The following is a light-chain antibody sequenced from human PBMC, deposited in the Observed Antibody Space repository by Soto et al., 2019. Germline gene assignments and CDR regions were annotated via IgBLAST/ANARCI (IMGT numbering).Light chain of an antibody. CDR1: SSDVGDDGF. Sequence: QSVLTQPASVSGSPGQSITISCTGTSSDVGDDGFVSWYQQYPGKAPKLMIYKVSNRPSGVSNRFSVSRSANTASLTISGLQAEDEADYYCSSYTQRYIWVFGGGTKLTVL. J-gene: IGLJ3*02. CDR3: SSYTQRYIWV. CDR2: KVS. V-gene: IGLV2-14*01.